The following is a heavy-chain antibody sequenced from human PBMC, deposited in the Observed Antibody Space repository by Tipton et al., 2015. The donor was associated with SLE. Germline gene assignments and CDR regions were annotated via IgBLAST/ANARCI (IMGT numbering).Heavy chain of an antibody. D-gene: IGHD3-16*01. CDR3: ARDNGGSSYFYRAFDV. V-gene: IGHV3-9*01. J-gene: IGHJ6*02. CDR1: GFTFASYT. CDR2: ISWNSVTI. Sequence: SLRLSCAASGFTFASYTMHWVRLTPGQGLEWVSGISWNSVTIAYADPVRGRFTVSRDNTKSSMYLQMNSLTPEDTALYFCARDNGGSSYFYRAFDVWGLGSTVTVSS.